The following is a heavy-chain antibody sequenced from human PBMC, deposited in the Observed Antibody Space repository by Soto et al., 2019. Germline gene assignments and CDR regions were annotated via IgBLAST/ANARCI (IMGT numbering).Heavy chain of an antibody. J-gene: IGHJ5*02. CDR1: GGSISSGDYY. CDR2: IYYSGST. V-gene: IGHV4-30-4*01. D-gene: IGHD3-10*01. CDR3: ARDRERGVISGDQVNWFDP. Sequence: TLSGTCPVSGGSISSGDYYWSWIREPPGKGLEWIGYIYYSGSTYYNPSLKSRVTISVDTSKNQFSLKLSSVTAADTAVYYCARDRERGVISGDQVNWFDPWGQGTLVTVSS.